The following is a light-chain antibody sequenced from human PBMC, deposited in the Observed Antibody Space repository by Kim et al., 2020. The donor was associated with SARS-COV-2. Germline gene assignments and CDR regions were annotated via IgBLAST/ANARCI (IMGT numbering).Light chain of an antibody. CDR3: QQYNNWPRT. V-gene: IGKV3-15*01. Sequence: DIVMTQSPATLSVSPGERATLSCRASQSVSSNLAWYQQKPGQAPRLLIYGASTRATGIPARFSGSGSGTEFTLTISSLQSEDFAVYYCQQYNNWPRTFGQRTKLEI. CDR1: QSVSSN. J-gene: IGKJ2*01. CDR2: GAS.